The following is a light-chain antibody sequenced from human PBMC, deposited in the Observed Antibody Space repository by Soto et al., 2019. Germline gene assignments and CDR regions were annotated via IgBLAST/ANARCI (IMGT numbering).Light chain of an antibody. J-gene: IGLJ2*01. CDR3: LLSYRGAREV. V-gene: IGLV7-46*01. CDR2: DTS. Sequence: QAVVTQEPSLTVSPGGTVTLTCGSSTGAVTSGHYPYWFQQKPGQAPRTLIYDTSNKHSWTPARFSGSLLGGKATLTLSGAQPEDEADYYCLLSYRGAREVFGGGTKLTVL. CDR1: TGAVTSGHY.